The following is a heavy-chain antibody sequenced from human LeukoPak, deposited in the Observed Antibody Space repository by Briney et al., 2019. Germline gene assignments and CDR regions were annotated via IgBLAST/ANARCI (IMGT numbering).Heavy chain of an antibody. Sequence: PSETLSLTCTVSGGSISSYYWSWIRQPPGKGLEWIGYIYYSGSTNYNPSLKSRVTISVDTSKNQFSLKLSSVTAADTAVYYCARDRPYYYYMDVWGEGTTVTVSS. CDR2: IYYSGST. CDR1: GGSISSYY. V-gene: IGHV4-59*01. CDR3: ARDRPYYYYMDV. J-gene: IGHJ6*03.